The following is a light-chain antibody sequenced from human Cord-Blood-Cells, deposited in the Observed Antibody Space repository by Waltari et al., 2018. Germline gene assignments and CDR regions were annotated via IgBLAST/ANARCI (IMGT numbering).Light chain of an antibody. CDR2: WAS. J-gene: IGKJ1*01. Sequence: DIVMTQSPDSLAVSLGERATTNCKSSPSVLYSSNNKNYLAWYQQKPGQPPKLLIYWASTRESGVPDRFSGSGSGTDFTLTISSLQAEDVAVYYCQQYYSTLQTFGQGTKVEIK. CDR1: PSVLYSSNNKNY. CDR3: QQYYSTLQT. V-gene: IGKV4-1*01.